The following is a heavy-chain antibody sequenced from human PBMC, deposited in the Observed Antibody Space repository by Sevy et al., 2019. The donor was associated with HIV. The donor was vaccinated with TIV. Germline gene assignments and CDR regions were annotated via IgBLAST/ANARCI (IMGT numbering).Heavy chain of an antibody. Sequence: GGSLRLSCAASGFTFSNYAIDWVRLAPGKGLEWVAVISYDGTNKKYADSLKGRFTISRDNSKNTLYLQMNSLRAEDTAVYYCASDLGYCTTTNCPRGVYYYYGMDVWGQGTTVTVSS. CDR3: ASDLGYCTTTNCPRGVYYYYGMDV. CDR2: ISYDGTNK. D-gene: IGHD2-2*01. J-gene: IGHJ6*02. V-gene: IGHV3-30*04. CDR1: GFTFSNYA.